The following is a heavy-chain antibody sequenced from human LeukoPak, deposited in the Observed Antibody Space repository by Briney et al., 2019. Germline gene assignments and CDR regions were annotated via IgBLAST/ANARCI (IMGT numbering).Heavy chain of an antibody. Sequence: SETLSLTCAVSGFSITSDYYWGWIRQSPGKGLEWIGSIYHGVIIDYNPSLKSRVTISVDTSKNQFSLKLSSVTAADTAVYYCARAGDSSWFFDYWGQGTLVTVSS. CDR2: IYHGVII. V-gene: IGHV4-38-2*01. CDR3: ARAGDSSWFFDY. D-gene: IGHD6-13*01. J-gene: IGHJ4*02. CDR1: GFSITSDYY.